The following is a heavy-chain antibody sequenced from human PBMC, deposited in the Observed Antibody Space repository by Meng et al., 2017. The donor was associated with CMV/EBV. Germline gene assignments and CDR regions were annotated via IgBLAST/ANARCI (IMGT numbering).Heavy chain of an antibody. CDR1: GYTVTSYY. D-gene: IGHD4-17*01. CDR3: ARAGDGDAHFDY. J-gene: IGHJ4*02. V-gene: IGHV1-46*01. Sequence: ASVKVSCKASGYTVTSYYMHWVRQAPGQGLEWMGIINPSGGSTSYAQRFQGRVTMTRDTSTSTVYMELSSLRSEDTAVYYCARAGDGDAHFDYWGQGTLVTVSS. CDR2: INPSGGST.